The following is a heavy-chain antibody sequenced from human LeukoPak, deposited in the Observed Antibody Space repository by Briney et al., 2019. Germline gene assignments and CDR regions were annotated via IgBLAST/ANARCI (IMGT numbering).Heavy chain of an antibody. CDR3: TRAQYYEFASGYYHYNDY. Sequence: HPGGSLRLSCTASGFTFGEYAMTWLRQAPGKGLEWVGFINSVAYGGTSEYAASVEGRFSISRDDYTSVVYLQMGSLKIDDTVVYYCTRAQYYEFASGYYHYNDYWGKGALVTVSA. V-gene: IGHV3-49*03. CDR2: INSVAYGGTS. CDR1: GFTFGEYA. J-gene: IGHJ4*02. D-gene: IGHD3-3*01.